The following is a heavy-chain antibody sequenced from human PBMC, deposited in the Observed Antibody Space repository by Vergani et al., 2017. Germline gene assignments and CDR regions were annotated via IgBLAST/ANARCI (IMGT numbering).Heavy chain of an antibody. D-gene: IGHD1-26*01. Sequence: QVQLQESGPGLVKPSETLSLTCTVSGGSVSSGSYYWSWIRQPAGKGLEWIGYIYYSGSTNYNPSLKSRVTISVDTSKNQFSLKLSSVTAADTAVYYCARGGLSGSYHFDYWGQGTLVTVSS. V-gene: IGHV4-61*10. CDR2: IYYSGST. CDR1: GGSVSSGSYY. J-gene: IGHJ4*02. CDR3: ARGGLSGSYHFDY.